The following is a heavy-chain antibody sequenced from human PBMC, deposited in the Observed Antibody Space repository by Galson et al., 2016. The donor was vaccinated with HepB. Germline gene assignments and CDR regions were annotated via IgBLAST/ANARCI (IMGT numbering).Heavy chain of an antibody. CDR1: GLTYSSYA. D-gene: IGHD4-11*01. Sequence: SLRLSCAASGLTYSSYAMNWVRQAPGKGLAWVSSISGSGGNIYFADSVKGRFTISRDNSKNRLYLQMNSLRAEDTAVYYCAKALNWDYKLDAFDIWGPGTMVTVSS. CDR2: ISGSGGNI. J-gene: IGHJ3*02. CDR3: AKALNWDYKLDAFDI. V-gene: IGHV3-23*01.